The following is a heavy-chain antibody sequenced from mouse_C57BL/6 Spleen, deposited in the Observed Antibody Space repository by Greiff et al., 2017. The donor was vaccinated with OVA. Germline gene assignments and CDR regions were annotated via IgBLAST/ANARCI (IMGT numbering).Heavy chain of an antibody. CDR2: INPSSGYT. CDR3: ARSNLGAMDY. V-gene: IGHV1-4*01. J-gene: IGHJ4*01. CDR1: GYTFTSYT. D-gene: IGHD4-1*01. Sequence: QVQLQQSGAELARPGASVKMSCKASGYTFTSYTMHWVKQRPGQGLEWLGYINPSSGYTKSNQKFKDKATLTADKSSSTSYMQLISLTSEDSAGYYCARSNLGAMDYWGQGTSVTVSS.